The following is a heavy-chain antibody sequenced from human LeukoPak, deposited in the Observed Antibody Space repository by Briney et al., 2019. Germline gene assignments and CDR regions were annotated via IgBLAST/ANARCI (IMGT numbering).Heavy chain of an antibody. V-gene: IGHV1-46*01. CDR1: GYTFTSYY. D-gene: IGHD3-10*01. Sequence: ASVKVSCKASGYTFTSYYMHWVRQAPGQGLEWMGIINPSGGSTSYAQKFQGRVTMTRDTSTSTVYMELRSLRSDDTAVYYCARLTYYYGSGSNQGSYGMDVWGQGTTVTVSS. J-gene: IGHJ6*02. CDR3: ARLTYYYGSGSNQGSYGMDV. CDR2: INPSGGST.